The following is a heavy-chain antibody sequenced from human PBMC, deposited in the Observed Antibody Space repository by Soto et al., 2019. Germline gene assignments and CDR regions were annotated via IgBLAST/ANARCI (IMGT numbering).Heavy chain of an antibody. CDR2: VFPMFSIT. J-gene: IGHJ4*01. CDR1: GGTFNNYG. CDR3: ARARGSGLVK. D-gene: IGHD5-12*01. Sequence: QVQLVQSGAEVKKPGSSVTVSCKASGGTFNNYGFSWVRQAPGQGLEWMGGVFPMFSITNTTQKFQDRITMSADASSSTVFTASSTLTTAVTAVYSCARARGSGLVKWGHGSLVIAPS. V-gene: IGHV1-69*12.